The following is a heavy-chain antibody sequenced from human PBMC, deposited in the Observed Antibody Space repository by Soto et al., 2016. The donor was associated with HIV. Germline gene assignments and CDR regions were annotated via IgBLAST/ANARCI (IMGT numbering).Heavy chain of an antibody. D-gene: IGHD1-26*01. CDR1: GYSFTGYY. CDR2: INPNSGGT. J-gene: IGHJ6*02. CDR3: ARDYGPIYSGNYYPYGMDV. Sequence: QVQLVQSGAEVKKPGASVKVSCKASGYSFTGYYMHWVRQAPGQGLEWMGWINPNSGGTNYAQKFQGRVTMTRDTSISTAYMELSSLRSEDTAVYYCARDYGPIYSGNYYPYGMDVWGQGTTVTVSS. V-gene: IGHV1-2*02.